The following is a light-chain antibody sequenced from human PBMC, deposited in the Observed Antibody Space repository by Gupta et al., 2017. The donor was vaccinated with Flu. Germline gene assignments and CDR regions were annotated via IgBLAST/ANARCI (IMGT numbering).Light chain of an antibody. V-gene: IGKV1-5*03. J-gene: IGKJ1*01. Sequence: DIQMTPSPSTLSASVGDRVTITCRASQSIESWLAWYQQKPGKAPNLLIYKASNLESGVPSRFSGSGSGTEFTLTISSLQPDDFATYYCKQYNSYSCTFGQGTKVEVK. CDR3: KQYNSYSCT. CDR2: KAS. CDR1: QSIESW.